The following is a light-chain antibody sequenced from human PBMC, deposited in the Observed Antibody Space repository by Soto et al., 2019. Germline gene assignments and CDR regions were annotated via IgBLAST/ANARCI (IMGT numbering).Light chain of an antibody. CDR1: QSVSSN. V-gene: IGKV3-15*01. J-gene: IGKJ1*01. Sequence: EIVMTQSPATLSVSPGERATLSCRASQSVSSNLAWYQQKPGQAPRLLIYGASTRATGIPARFSGSGSGTELTLTIRSLQSEDFAIYFCQQYNNWPPDRTFGQGTKVEIK. CDR3: QQYNNWPPDRT. CDR2: GAS.